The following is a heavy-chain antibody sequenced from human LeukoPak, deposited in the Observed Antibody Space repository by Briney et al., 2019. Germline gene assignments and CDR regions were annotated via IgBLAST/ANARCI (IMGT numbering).Heavy chain of an antibody. V-gene: IGHV4-4*09. CDR1: GGSISSYY. CDR2: IYTSGST. Sequence: PSETLSLTCTVSGGSISSYYWSWIRQPPGKGLEWIGYIYTSGSTNYNPSLKSRVTISVDTSKNQFSLKLRSVTAADTAVYYCARLQPSYYYDSSGYMGDAFDIWGQGTMVTVSS. J-gene: IGHJ3*02. CDR3: ARLQPSYYYDSSGYMGDAFDI. D-gene: IGHD3-22*01.